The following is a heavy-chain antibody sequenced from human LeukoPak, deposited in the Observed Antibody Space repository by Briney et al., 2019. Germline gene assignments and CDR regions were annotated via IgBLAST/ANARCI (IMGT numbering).Heavy chain of an antibody. CDR2: INHSGST. CDR1: GGSFSGYY. V-gene: IGHV4-34*01. J-gene: IGHJ4*02. CDR3: ATSYYGDYVPFDY. D-gene: IGHD4-17*01. Sequence: SETLSLTCAVYGGSFSGYYWSWIRQPPGKGLEWIGEINHSGSTNYNPSLKSRVTISVDTSKNQFSLKPSSVTAADTAVYYCATSYYGDYVPFDYWGQGTLVTVSS.